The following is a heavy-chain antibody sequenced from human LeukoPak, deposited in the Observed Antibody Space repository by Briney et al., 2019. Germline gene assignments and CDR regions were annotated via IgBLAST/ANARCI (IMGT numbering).Heavy chain of an antibody. CDR3: ARSIYMTMVRAPFDP. CDR2: IIPIFGTA. Sequence: EASVKVSCKASGGTFSSYAISGVRQAPGQGLEWMGGIIPIFGTANYAQKFQGRVTITADESTSTAYMELSSLRSEDTAVYYCARSIYMTMVRAPFDPWGQGTLVTVSS. CDR1: GGTFSSYA. D-gene: IGHD3-10*01. V-gene: IGHV1-69*13. J-gene: IGHJ5*02.